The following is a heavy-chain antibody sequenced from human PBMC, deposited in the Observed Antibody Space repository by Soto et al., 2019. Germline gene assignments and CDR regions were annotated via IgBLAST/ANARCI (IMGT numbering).Heavy chain of an antibody. Sequence: QLQLQESGPGLVKPSETLSLTCTVAAGSISSSSYYWGWIRQPPGKGLEWIGSIYYSGSTYYNPSLTSRVTISVDTSKNQYYLKLSSVTAADTAVYYCARLPNVYYYDSSGYPDYWGQGTLVTVSS. J-gene: IGHJ4*02. CDR3: ARLPNVYYYDSSGYPDY. CDR1: AGSISSSSYY. D-gene: IGHD3-22*01. CDR2: IYYSGST. V-gene: IGHV4-39*01.